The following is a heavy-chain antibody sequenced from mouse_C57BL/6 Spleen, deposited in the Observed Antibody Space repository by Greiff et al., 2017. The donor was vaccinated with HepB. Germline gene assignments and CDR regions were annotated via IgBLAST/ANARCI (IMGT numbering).Heavy chain of an antibody. J-gene: IGHJ4*01. D-gene: IGHD1-1*01. CDR2: IYPGDGDT. Sequence: QVQLQQSGAELVKPGASVKISCKASGYAFSSYWMNWVKQRPGKGLEWIGQIYPGDGDTNYNGKFKGKATLTADKSSSTAYMQLSSLTSEDSAVYFCARGDYYGSIGVDYWGQGTSVTVSS. CDR3: ARGDYYGSIGVDY. V-gene: IGHV1-80*01. CDR1: GYAFSSYW.